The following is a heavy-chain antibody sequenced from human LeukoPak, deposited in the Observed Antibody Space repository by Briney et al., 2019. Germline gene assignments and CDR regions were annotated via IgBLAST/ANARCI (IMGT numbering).Heavy chain of an antibody. CDR3: ARRTPTHYYYGSGGQYDY. D-gene: IGHD3-10*01. Sequence: SETLSLTCAVYGGSFRGYYWSWIRQPPGKGLVWIAEINHSGSTNYNPSLKSRVTISVDTSKNQFSLKLSSVTAADTAVYYCARRTPTHYYYGSGGQYDYWGQGTLVTVSS. CDR2: INHSGST. J-gene: IGHJ4*02. CDR1: GGSFRGYY. V-gene: IGHV4-34*01.